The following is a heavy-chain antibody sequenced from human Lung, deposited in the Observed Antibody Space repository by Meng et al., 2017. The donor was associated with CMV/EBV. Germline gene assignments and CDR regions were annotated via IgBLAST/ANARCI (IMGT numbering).Heavy chain of an antibody. D-gene: IGHD2-15*01. V-gene: IGHV4-34*01. J-gene: IGHJ6*02. Sequence: TLSLTXAVYGGSFSGYYWSWIRQPPGKGLEWIGEINHSGSTNYNPSLKSRVTISVDTSKNQFSLKLSSVTAADTAVYYCARSNIVVVVAATLGYYYYGMDVWGQGTXVTVSS. CDR2: INHSGST. CDR3: ARSNIVVVVAATLGYYYYGMDV. CDR1: GGSFSGYY.